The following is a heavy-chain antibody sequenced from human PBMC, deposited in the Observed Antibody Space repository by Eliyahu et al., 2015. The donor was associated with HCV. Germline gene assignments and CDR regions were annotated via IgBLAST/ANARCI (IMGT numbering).Heavy chain of an antibody. CDR3: ARRSDF. Sequence: XVRLQQWGAGLXKPSETLSLXCAVFGGSLSDYNWRWIRQPPGKGLEWIWDIDYSGNTNYNPSLKSXXTMSVDPSKNQFSLRLISVTXADTAVXYCARRSDFWGQGTLVTVSS. D-gene: IGHD1-26*01. CDR2: IDYSGNT. CDR1: GGSLSDYN. J-gene: IGHJ4*02. V-gene: IGHV4-34*01.